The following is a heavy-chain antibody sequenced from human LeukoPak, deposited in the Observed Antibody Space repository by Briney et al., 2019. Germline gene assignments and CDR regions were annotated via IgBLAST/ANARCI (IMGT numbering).Heavy chain of an antibody. CDR1: GYSISSGYY. CDR2: IYHSGST. J-gene: IGHJ4*02. Sequence: SETLSLTCTVSGYSISSGYYWGWIRQPPGKGLEWIGSIYHSGSTYYNPSLKSRVTISVDTSKNQFSLKLSSVTAADTAVYYCARDQRRDGYNWGQGTLVTVSS. V-gene: IGHV4-38-2*02. D-gene: IGHD5-24*01. CDR3: ARDQRRDGYN.